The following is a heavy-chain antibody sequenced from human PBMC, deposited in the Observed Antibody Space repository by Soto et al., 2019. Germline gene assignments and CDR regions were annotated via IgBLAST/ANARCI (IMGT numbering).Heavy chain of an antibody. D-gene: IGHD3-3*01. V-gene: IGHV3-23*01. CDR3: AKKKATIFGVVIYYYYYGMDV. J-gene: IGHJ6*02. CDR1: GFTFSSYA. CDR2: ISGSGGST. Sequence: EVQLLESGGGLVQPGGSLRLSCAASGFTFSSYAMSWVRQAPGKGLEWVSAISGSGGSTYYADSVKGRFTISRDNSKNXLXXXXXGXXXXXXAVYYCAKKKATIFGVVIYYYYYGMDVWGQGTTVTVSS.